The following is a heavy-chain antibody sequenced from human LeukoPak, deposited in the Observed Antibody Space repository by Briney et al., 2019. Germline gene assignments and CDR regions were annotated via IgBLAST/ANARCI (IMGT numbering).Heavy chain of an antibody. D-gene: IGHD4-17*01. CDR2: ISGYYGNT. V-gene: IGHV1-18*01. J-gene: IGHJ4*02. CDR3: ARDPETTEGF. CDR1: GYIFNRHG. Sequence: ASLKVSCKASGYIFNRHGITWVRQAPGQGLEWMGWISGYYGNTNYAQKFEGRVTMTKDTSTSKAYMELRRLRCDDTGVYYCARDPETTEGFWGQGTLVTVSA.